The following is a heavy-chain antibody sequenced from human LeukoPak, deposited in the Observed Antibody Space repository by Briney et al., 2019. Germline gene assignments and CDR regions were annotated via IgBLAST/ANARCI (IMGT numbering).Heavy chain of an antibody. CDR1: GYTFTGYY. V-gene: IGHV1-2*02. CDR3: ARGNTIAAKYYFDY. D-gene: IGHD6-13*01. J-gene: IGHJ4*02. Sequence: ASVKVSCKASGYTFTGYYMHWVRQAPGQGLEWMGWTNPNSGGTNYAQKFQGRVTMTRDTSISTAYMELSRLRSDDTAVYYCARGNTIAAKYYFDYWGQGTLVTVSS. CDR2: TNPNSGGT.